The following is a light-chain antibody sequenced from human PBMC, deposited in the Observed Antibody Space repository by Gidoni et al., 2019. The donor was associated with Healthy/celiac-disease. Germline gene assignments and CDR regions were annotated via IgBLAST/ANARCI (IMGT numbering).Light chain of an antibody. J-gene: IGLJ1*01. Sequence: QSVFTQPPSLSAAPGQKVTISCTGSSSNLGNNYVSWYQQLPGTAPKLLIYDNNKRPSGIPDRFSGSKSGTSATLGITGLQTGDEADYYCGTWDSSLSAYVFGTGTKVTVL. V-gene: IGLV1-51*01. CDR3: GTWDSSLSAYV. CDR2: DNN. CDR1: SSNLGNNY.